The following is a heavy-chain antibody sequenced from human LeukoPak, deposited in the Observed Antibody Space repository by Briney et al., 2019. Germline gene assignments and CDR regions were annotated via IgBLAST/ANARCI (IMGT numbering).Heavy chain of an antibody. D-gene: IGHD3-16*01. CDR2: INWNGDRT. CDR1: GFAIDDYG. V-gene: IGHV3-20*04. CDR3: ARDPNNYGRLDY. Sequence: GGSLRLSCAASGFAIDDYGMSWVRQVPGRGLEWVSDINWNGDRTAYADSVKGRFTIYKDKAKNSLYLQMNSVRAEDTALYYCARDPNNYGRLDYWGQGTLVAVSS. J-gene: IGHJ4*02.